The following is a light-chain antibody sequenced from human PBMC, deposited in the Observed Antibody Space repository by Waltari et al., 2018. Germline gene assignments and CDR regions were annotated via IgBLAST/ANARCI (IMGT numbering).Light chain of an antibody. CDR1: SSDVGGYNY. J-gene: IGLJ2*01. V-gene: IGLV2-8*01. CDR3: SSYAGSIYVV. Sequence: QSALTQPPSASGSPGQSVTISCTGTSSDVGGYNYGPWYQQHPGKAPKLMIYEVSKRPSGVPDRFSGSKSGNTASLTVSGLQAEDEADYYCSSYAGSIYVVFGGGTKLTVL. CDR2: EVS.